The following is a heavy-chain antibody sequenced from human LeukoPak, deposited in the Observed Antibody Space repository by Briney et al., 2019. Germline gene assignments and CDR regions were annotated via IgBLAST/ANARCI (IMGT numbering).Heavy chain of an antibody. V-gene: IGHV3-30-3*01. CDR1: GFTFSRYA. Sequence: GGSLRLSCAASGFTFSRYAMHWARQAPGKGLEWVAIISYDGTKKYYADSVKGRFTISRDNSKNTLYLQMNSLRGDDTAVYSCAREQYGEYYFDYWGQGTLVTVSS. J-gene: IGHJ4*02. D-gene: IGHD4-17*01. CDR3: AREQYGEYYFDY. CDR2: ISYDGTKK.